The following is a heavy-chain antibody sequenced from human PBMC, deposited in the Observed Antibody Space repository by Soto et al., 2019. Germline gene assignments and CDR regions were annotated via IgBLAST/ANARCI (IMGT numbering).Heavy chain of an antibody. CDR1: GGTFSSYT. V-gene: IGHV1-69*02. CDR3: ARGTRYCSGGSCYSSLHFDY. J-gene: IGHJ4*02. D-gene: IGHD2-15*01. CDR2: IIPILGIA. Sequence: GASVKVSCKASGGTFSSYTISWVRQAPGQGLEWMGRIIPILGIANYAQKFQGRVTITADKSTSTAYMELSSLRSEDTAVYYCARGTRYCSGGSCYSSLHFDYWGQGTLVTVSS.